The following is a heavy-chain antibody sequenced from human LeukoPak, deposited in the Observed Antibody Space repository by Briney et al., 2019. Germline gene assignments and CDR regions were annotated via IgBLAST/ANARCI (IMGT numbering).Heavy chain of an antibody. J-gene: IGHJ4*02. CDR3: AKSALYYDFLTGAYYFDY. Sequence: QSGGSLRLSCAASGFTFSDYYMSWVRQAPGKGLEWVSGISGSGGSTYYADSVKGRVTISRDNSKNTLYLQMNSLRAEDTAVYYCAKSALYYDFLTGAYYFDYWGQGTLVTVSS. CDR2: ISGSGGST. CDR1: GFTFSDYY. V-gene: IGHV3-23*01. D-gene: IGHD3-9*01.